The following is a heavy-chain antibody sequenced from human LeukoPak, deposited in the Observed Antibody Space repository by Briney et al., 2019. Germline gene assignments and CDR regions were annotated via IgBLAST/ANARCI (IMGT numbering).Heavy chain of an antibody. CDR2: ISPDDSEI. J-gene: IGHJ4*02. CDR1: GYSFTTYW. Sequence: GESLKISCKGSGYSFTTYWIAWVRQMPGRGLEWMGIISPDDSEIRYSPSFRGQVTISADKSISTAYLQWSRLKASNTAIYYCARHEGSGSYYSYWGQGTLVTVSS. V-gene: IGHV5-51*01. CDR3: ARHEGSGSYYSY. D-gene: IGHD1-26*01.